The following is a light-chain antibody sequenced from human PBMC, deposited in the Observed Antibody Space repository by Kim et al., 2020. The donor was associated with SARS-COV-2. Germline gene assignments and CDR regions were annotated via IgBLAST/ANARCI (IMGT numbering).Light chain of an antibody. CDR1: QSVSSN. CDR3: QQYNNWPLL. J-gene: IGKJ4*01. CDR2: GAS. Sequence: VSPGERAPLSGRASQSVSSNLAWYQQKPGQAPRLLIYGASTRATGIPARFSGSGSGTEFTLTISSLQSEDFAVYYCQQYNNWPLLFGGGTKVDIK. V-gene: IGKV3-15*01.